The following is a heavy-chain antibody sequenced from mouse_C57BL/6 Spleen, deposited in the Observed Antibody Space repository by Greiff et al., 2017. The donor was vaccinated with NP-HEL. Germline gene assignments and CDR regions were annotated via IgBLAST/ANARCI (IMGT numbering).Heavy chain of an antibody. CDR3: ARRDDYDEGWFAY. J-gene: IGHJ3*01. Sequence: VQLQQPGAELVKPGASVKMSCKASGYTFTSYWITWVKQRPGQGLEWIGDIYPGSGSTNYNEKFKSKATLTVDTSSSTAYMQLSSLTSEDSAVYYCARRDDYDEGWFAYWGQGTLVTVSA. CDR2: IYPGSGST. CDR1: GYTFTSYW. D-gene: IGHD2-4*01. V-gene: IGHV1-55*01.